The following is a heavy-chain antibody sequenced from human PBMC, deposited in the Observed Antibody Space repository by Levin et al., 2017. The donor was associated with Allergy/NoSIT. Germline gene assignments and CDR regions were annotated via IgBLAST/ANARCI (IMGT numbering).Heavy chain of an antibody. D-gene: IGHD3-16*01. V-gene: IGHV3-49*04. Sequence: GGSLRLSCTGSGFTFGDYAMSWVRQAPGKGLEWVGFIRNKAHGGTTEYAASVKGRLTISRDDSKSIAYLQLNSLKTEDTAVYFCARGGPANYDYNLGSYSDGYSDYWGQRTLVTVSS. CDR2: IRNKAHGGTT. J-gene: IGHJ4*02. CDR3: ARGGPANYDYNLGSYSDGYSDY. CDR1: GFTFGDYA.